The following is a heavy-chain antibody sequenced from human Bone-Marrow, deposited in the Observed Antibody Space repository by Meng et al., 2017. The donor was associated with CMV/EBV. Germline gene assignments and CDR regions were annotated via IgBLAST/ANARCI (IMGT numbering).Heavy chain of an antibody. Sequence: FTFSSYAMHGVRQAPGKGLEWVAVISYDGSNKYYADSVKGRFTISRDNSKNTLYLQMNSLRAEDTAVYYCARGPITIFGVVIYYFDYWGQGTLVTVSS. D-gene: IGHD3-3*01. CDR2: ISYDGSNK. CDR1: FTFSSYA. V-gene: IGHV3-30*04. CDR3: ARGPITIFGVVIYYFDY. J-gene: IGHJ4*02.